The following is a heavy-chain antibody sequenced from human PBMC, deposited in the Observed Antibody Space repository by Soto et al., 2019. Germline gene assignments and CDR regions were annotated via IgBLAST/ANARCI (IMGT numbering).Heavy chain of an antibody. D-gene: IGHD2-8*02. J-gene: IGHJ5*02. V-gene: IGHV1-69*04. Sequence: SVKGSCKASGGTFSSYTISWGRRALGQGLEWMGRIIPILGIANYAQKFQGRGTITADKSTSTAYMELSSLRSEDTAVYYCARDRAVEYFDPWGQGTLVTVXS. CDR1: GGTFSSYT. CDR3: ARDRAVEYFDP. CDR2: IIPILGIA.